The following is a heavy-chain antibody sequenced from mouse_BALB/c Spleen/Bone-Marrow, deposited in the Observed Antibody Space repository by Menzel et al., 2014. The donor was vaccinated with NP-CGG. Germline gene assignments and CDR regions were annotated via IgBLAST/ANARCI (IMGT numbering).Heavy chain of an antibody. CDR1: GFTFSSYA. D-gene: IGHD1-1*01. CDR2: ISSGGST. J-gene: IGHJ4*01. Sequence: EVQLVESGGGLVKPGGSLKLSCAASGFTFSSYAMSWVRQTPEKRLEWVASISSGGSTYYPDSVKGRFTISRDNARNILYLQMSSLRSEDTAMNYCSSLYFYGSSYYTMDYWGQGTSVTVSS. CDR3: SSLYFYGSSYYTMDY. V-gene: IGHV5-6-5*01.